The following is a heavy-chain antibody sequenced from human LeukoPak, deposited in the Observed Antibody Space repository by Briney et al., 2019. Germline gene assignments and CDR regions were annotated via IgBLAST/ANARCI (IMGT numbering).Heavy chain of an antibody. CDR3: ARNRAFAFDI. CDR1: GLTFTSYS. D-gene: IGHD1-14*01. Sequence: PGGSLRLSCAASGLTFTSYSMNWVRQAPGKGLEWVSYIGTSSTTIYYADSVKGRFTISRDNAKNSLSLQMNSLRDEDTAVYYCARNRAFAFDIWGQGTMVTVSS. CDR2: IGTSSTTI. J-gene: IGHJ3*02. V-gene: IGHV3-48*02.